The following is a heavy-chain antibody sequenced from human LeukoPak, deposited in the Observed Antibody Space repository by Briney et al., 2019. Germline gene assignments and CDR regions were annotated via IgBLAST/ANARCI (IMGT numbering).Heavy chain of an antibody. V-gene: IGHV3-74*01. CDR3: ARGRPHGNDY. Sequence: GGSLRLSCAASGFTFSSYWMNWVRHAPGKGLVWVSRIASDGSSTTYADSVKGRFSISRDNAKNTLYLQMNSLRVEGTAVYYCARGRPHGNDYWGQGTLVTVSS. CDR2: IASDGSST. J-gene: IGHJ4*02. CDR1: GFTFSSYW. D-gene: IGHD4-23*01.